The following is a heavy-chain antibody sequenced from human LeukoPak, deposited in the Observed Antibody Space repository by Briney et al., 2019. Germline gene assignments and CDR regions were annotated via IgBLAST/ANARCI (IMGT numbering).Heavy chain of an antibody. D-gene: IGHD4-17*01. CDR3: ASWGGDYGDFAADAFDI. CDR2: INHSGST. V-gene: IGHV4-34*01. Sequence: SDTLSLTCAVYGGSFSGYYWSWIRQPPGKGLEWIGEINHSGSTNYNPSLKSRVTISVDTSKNQFSLKLSSVTAADTAVYYCASWGGDYGDFAADAFDIWGQGTMVTVSS. CDR1: GGSFSGYY. J-gene: IGHJ3*02.